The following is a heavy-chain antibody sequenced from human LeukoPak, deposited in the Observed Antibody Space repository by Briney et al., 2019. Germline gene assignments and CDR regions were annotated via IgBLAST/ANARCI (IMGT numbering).Heavy chain of an antibody. Sequence: GGSLRLSCAASGFTFSSYSMNWVRQAPGKGLEWVSSISSSSTYIYYADSVKGRFTVSRDNAKNSLYLHMNSLRAEDTAVYYCAKGTSIYDFWSGYYRDDAFDIWGQGTMVTVSS. J-gene: IGHJ3*02. D-gene: IGHD3-3*01. V-gene: IGHV3-21*01. CDR1: GFTFSSYS. CDR3: AKGTSIYDFWSGYYRDDAFDI. CDR2: ISSSSTYI.